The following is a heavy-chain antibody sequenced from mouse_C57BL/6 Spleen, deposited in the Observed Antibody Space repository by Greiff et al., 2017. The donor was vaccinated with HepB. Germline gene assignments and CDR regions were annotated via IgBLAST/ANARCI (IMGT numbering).Heavy chain of an antibody. D-gene: IGHD2-1*01. V-gene: IGHV5-17*01. Sequence: EVQLVESGGGLVKPGGSLKLSCAASGFTFSDYGMHWVRQAPEKGLEWVAYISSGSSTIYYADTVKGRFTISRDNAKNTLFLQMTSLRSEDTAMYYCARPGIYYGNHYFDYWGQGTTLTVSS. CDR2: ISSGSSTI. CDR1: GFTFSDYG. J-gene: IGHJ2*01. CDR3: ARPGIYYGNHYFDY.